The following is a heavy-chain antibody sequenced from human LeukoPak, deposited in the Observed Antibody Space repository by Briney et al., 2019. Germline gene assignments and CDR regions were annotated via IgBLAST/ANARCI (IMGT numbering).Heavy chain of an antibody. CDR2: MDTSGST. CDR3: ARNGHMDV. Sequence: SETLSLTCTVSGGCISSYYWSWIRQPPGKGLVWIGYMDTSGSTDYNPSLKSRVTISVDTSKNQFSLKLSSVTAADTAVYYCARNGHMDVWGKGTTVTVSS. J-gene: IGHJ6*03. V-gene: IGHV4-4*09. CDR1: GGCISSYY.